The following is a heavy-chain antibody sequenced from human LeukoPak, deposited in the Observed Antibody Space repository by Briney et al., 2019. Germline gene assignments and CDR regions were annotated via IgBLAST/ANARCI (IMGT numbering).Heavy chain of an antibody. D-gene: IGHD1-26*01. J-gene: IGHJ5*02. CDR3: ARSLVVGATYPYH. V-gene: IGHV3-48*03. CDR2: ISSSGSTI. CDR1: GFTFSSYE. Sequence: GGSLRLSCAASGFTFSSYEMNWVRQAPGKGLEWVSYISSSGSTIYYADSVKGRFTISRDNAKNSLYLQLNSLRAEGTAVHYCARSLVVGATYPYHWGQGTLVTVSS.